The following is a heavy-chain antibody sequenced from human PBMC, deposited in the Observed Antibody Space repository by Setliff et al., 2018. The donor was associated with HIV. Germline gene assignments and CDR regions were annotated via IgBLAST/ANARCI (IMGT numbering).Heavy chain of an antibody. J-gene: IGHJ6*02. CDR1: GYTFTGHY. V-gene: IGHV1-2*02. CDR2: VNPNSGDA. CDR3: ARNFGLSPSGKYYYYYGMDI. Sequence: ASVKVSCKTTGYTFTGHYLHWVRQAPGQGLEWLGWVNPNSGDAIYAQNFQGRVTMTRDTSINAAYMELRGLRSDDTAVYYCARNFGLSPSGKYYYYYGMDIWGQGTTVTVSS. D-gene: IGHD3-10*01.